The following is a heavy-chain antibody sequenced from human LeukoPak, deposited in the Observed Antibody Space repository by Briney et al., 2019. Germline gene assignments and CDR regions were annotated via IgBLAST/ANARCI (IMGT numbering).Heavy chain of an antibody. CDR3: VFRRLGAPPSALPDY. J-gene: IGHJ4*02. CDR2: INSDGSSA. CDR1: GFTFSSYW. D-gene: IGHD3-16*01. Sequence: GRSLRPSCAASGFTFSSYWMHWVRQAPGKGLVWVSRINSDGSSASYADSVKGRFTISRDNAKNTLYLQMNSLRAEDTAVYYCVFRRLGAPPSALPDYWGQGTLVTVSS. V-gene: IGHV3-74*01.